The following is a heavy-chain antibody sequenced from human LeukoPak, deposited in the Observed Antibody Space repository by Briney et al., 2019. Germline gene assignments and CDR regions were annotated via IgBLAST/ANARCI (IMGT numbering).Heavy chain of an antibody. V-gene: IGHV3-20*04. CDR1: GFTFDDYG. CDR3: ARDMYYYDSSGYYYYYYYMDV. J-gene: IGHJ6*03. D-gene: IGHD3-22*01. Sequence: GGSLRLSCAASGFTFDDYGMSWVRQAPGKGLEWVSGINWNGGSKVYADSVKGRFTISRANAKTSLYLQMTSLRAEDTALYYCARDMYYYDSSGYYYYYYYMDVWGKGTTVTVSS. CDR2: INWNGGSK.